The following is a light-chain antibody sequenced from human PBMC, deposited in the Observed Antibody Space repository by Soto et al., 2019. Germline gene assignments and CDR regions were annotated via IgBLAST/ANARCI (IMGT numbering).Light chain of an antibody. CDR3: SSYTSSTTLI. V-gene: IGLV2-14*01. CDR1: SSDVGGYNY. Sequence: QSALTQPASVSGSPGQSITISCSGTSSDVGGYNYVSWYQQHPGKAPKLMMYEVTTRPSGVSDRFSGSKSGNTASLTISGLHAEDEADYFCSSYTSSTTLIIGGGTKVTV. CDR2: EVT. J-gene: IGLJ2*01.